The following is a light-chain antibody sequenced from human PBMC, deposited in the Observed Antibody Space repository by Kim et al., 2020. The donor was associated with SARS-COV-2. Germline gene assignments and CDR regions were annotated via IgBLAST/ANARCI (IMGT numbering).Light chain of an antibody. V-gene: IGKV3D-7*01. CDR1: QSVSSSY. J-gene: IGKJ4*01. Sequence: SPVERTAISCGASQSVSSSYVSCYQQKHGRAPRLLIYGASTRATGIPARFSGSGSGTDFTLTISSLQPEDFAVYYCQQDYNLPLTFGGGTKVDIK. CDR2: GAS. CDR3: QQDYNLPLT.